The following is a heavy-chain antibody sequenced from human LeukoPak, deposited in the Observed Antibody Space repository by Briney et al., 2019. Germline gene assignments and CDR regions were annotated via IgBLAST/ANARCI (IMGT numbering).Heavy chain of an antibody. CDR2: ISSSSSYI. CDR3: ARGLGFGESHDAFDI. V-gene: IGHV3-21*01. Sequence: GGSLRLSCAASGFTFSSYSMNWVRQAPGKGLEWVSSISSSSSYIYYADSVKGRFTISRDNAKNSLYLQMNSLRAEDTAVYYCARGLGFGESHDAFDIWGQGTMVTVSS. J-gene: IGHJ3*02. CDR1: GFTFSSYS. D-gene: IGHD3-10*01.